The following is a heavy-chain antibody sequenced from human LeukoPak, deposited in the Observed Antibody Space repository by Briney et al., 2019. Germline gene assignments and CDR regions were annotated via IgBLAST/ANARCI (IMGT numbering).Heavy chain of an antibody. Sequence: GGSLRLSCAASGFTVTNYDMNWVRQAPGKGLELVSTIRGRGGSTYYADSVKGRFTISRDNPKNTLYLQMNSLRADDTAVYYCAKDATVTTYYFDFWGQGTLVTVSS. D-gene: IGHD4-17*01. CDR2: IRGRGGST. CDR1: GFTVTNYD. CDR3: AKDATVTTYYFDF. J-gene: IGHJ4*02. V-gene: IGHV3-23*01.